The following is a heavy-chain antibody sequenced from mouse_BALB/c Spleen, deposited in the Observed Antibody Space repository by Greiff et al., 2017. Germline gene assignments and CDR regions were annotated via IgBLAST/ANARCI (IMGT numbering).Heavy chain of an antibody. V-gene: IGHV1-69*01. CDR3: ARGEGYGSSPDY. J-gene: IGHJ2*01. CDR2: IDTSDSYT. Sequence: QVQLQQPGAELVMPGASVKMSCKASGYTFTDYWMHWVKQRPGQGLEWIGAIDTSDSYTSYNQKFKGKATLTVDESSSTAYMQLSSLTSEDSAVYYCARGEGYGSSPDYWGQGTTLTVSS. CDR1: GYTFTDYW. D-gene: IGHD1-1*01.